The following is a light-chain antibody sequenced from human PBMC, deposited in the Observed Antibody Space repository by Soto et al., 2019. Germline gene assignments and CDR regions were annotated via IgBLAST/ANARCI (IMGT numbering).Light chain of an antibody. J-gene: IGKJ3*01. CDR1: QGISGY. CDR2: AAS. V-gene: IGKV1-9*01. Sequence: IQLTQSPSSLSASVGDRVTITCRASQGISGYLAWYQQKPGRAPKLLIYAASTLQSGVPSRFSGSGSGTDFTLAISSLQREDFATYYCQQLNSFPFTFGPGTKVDIK. CDR3: QQLNSFPFT.